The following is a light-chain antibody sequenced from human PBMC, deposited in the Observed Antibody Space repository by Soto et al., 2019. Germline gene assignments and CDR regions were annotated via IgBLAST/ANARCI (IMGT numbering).Light chain of an antibody. Sequence: DIQMTQSPSSLSASVGDRVTITCRASQSISRYLNWYQQKPGQDPKILIYASSSLQSGVPSRFSGGGSGSAFSLTISTLQPEDFATYYCQQSYSTPRTFGGGTKVEIK. CDR3: QQSYSTPRT. CDR2: ASS. CDR1: QSISRY. J-gene: IGKJ4*01. V-gene: IGKV1-39*01.